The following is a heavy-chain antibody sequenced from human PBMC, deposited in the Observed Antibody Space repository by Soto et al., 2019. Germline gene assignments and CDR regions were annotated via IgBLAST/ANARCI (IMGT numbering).Heavy chain of an antibody. D-gene: IGHD2-15*01. CDR1: GVTFSTYA. Sequence: QVQLVESGGGVVQPGRSLRLSCAASGVTFSTYAMHWVRQAPGKGLSWVAIISYHGSNKYYADSVKGRFTISRDDPNDTLDLQMTSLRPEDTAVYYCARDLPQYCSAGSCYPDSWGQGTLVTVSS. CDR2: ISYHGSNK. V-gene: IGHV3-30-3*01. CDR3: ARDLPQYCSAGSCYPDS. J-gene: IGHJ4*02.